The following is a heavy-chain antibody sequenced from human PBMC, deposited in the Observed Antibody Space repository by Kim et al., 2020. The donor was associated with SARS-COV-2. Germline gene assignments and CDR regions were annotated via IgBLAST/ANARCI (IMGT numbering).Heavy chain of an antibody. CDR2: INIDGSST. D-gene: IGHD2-15*01. J-gene: IGHJ1*01. V-gene: IGHV3-74*01. CDR3: ASESATSEYFQH. CDR1: GFTFGTHW. Sequence: GGSLRLSCAASGFTFGTHWMHWVRQSPGKGPVWVSRINIDGSSTSYVDSVKGRFTISRDNAKTTLYLQMNSLRAEDTAMYYCASESATSEYFQHWGQGTLVTVSS.